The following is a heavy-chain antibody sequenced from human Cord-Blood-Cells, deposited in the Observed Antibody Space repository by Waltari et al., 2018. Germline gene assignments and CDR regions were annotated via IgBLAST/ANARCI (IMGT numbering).Heavy chain of an antibody. CDR2: LIPIFGTA. Sequence: QVQLVQSGAEVKKPGSSVKVSCKASGGTFSSYAISWVRQAPGQGLEWMGGLIPIFGTANYAQKFQGGVTITADESTSTAYMELSSRRSEDTAVYYCARDWWGGSYYYGMDVWGQGTTVTVSS. CDR3: ARDWWGGSYYYGMDV. CDR1: GGTFSSYA. J-gene: IGHJ6*02. V-gene: IGHV1-69*01. D-gene: IGHD1-26*01.